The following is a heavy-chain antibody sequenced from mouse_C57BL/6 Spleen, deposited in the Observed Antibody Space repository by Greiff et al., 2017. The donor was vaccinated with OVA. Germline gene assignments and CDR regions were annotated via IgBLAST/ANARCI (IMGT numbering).Heavy chain of an antibody. D-gene: IGHD1-1*02. V-gene: IGHV7-3*01. Sequence: EVKLVESGGGLVQPGGSLSLSCAASGFTFTDYYMSWVRQPPGKALEWLGFIRHKANGYTTEYSASVKGRFTISRDTSQAILYLQMHALRAEDGATDYCAALSGTGYYLDYWGQGTTLTVSS. CDR2: IRHKANGYTT. CDR3: AALSGTGYYLDY. J-gene: IGHJ2*01. CDR1: GFTFTDYY.